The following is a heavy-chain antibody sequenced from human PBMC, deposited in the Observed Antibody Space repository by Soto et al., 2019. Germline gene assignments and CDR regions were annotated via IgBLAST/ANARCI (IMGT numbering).Heavy chain of an antibody. J-gene: IGHJ6*02. D-gene: IGHD3-10*01. CDR3: ARGSYDSYAGFFGMDV. CDR1: GGSFMSQA. Sequence: QVQLVQSGAEVKKPGSSVKVSCKASGGSFMSQAISWVLQDPGQGPEWMGGIIPFSGTVTYTQRFQGRLTFTADEPTKTAYMELSSLRSEDTAVYYCARGSYDSYAGFFGMDVWGQGTTVTVS. CDR2: IIPFSGTV. V-gene: IGHV1-69*01.